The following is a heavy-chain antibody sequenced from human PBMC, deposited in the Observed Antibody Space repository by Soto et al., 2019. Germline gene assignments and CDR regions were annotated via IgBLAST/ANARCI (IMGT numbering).Heavy chain of an antibody. CDR1: GFTFSSFW. Sequence: EVQLVESGGGLVQPGGSLRLSCAVSGFTFSSFWMHWVRQAPGEGLVWVSRINTDGSSTSYADSVKGRYTISRDNAKNTRYLQMHSMRVADTAMSYCAKRAADPVGLSYWDKRSLVSVSS. D-gene: IGHD6-13*01. CDR3: AKRAADPVGLSY. CDR2: INTDGSST. V-gene: IGHV3-74*01. J-gene: IGHJ4*02.